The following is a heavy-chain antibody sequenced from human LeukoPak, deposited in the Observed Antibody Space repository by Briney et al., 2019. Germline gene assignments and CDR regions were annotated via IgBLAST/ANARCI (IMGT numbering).Heavy chain of an antibody. V-gene: IGHV1-3*03. CDR2: INAGNGNT. CDR3: ARGPVTLGYCSGGSCSTIYYYYMDV. J-gene: IGHJ6*03. CDR1: GYTFTSYA. D-gene: IGHD2-15*01. Sequence: VASVKVSCKASGYTFTSYAMHWVRQAPGQRLEWMGWINAGNGNTKYSQEFQGRVTITRDTSASTAYMELSSLRSEDMAVYYCARGPVTLGYCSGGSCSTIYYYYMDVWGKGTTVTVSS.